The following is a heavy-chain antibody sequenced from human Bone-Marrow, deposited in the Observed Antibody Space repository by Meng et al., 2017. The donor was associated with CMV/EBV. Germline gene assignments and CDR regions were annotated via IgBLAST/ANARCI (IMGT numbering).Heavy chain of an antibody. CDR1: GFTFSSYS. D-gene: IGHD5/OR15-5a*01. J-gene: IGHJ4*02. CDR3: ARDAGAGLYSTTIDY. Sequence: GGSLRLSCAASGFTFSSYSMNWVRQAPGKGLEWVSSISSSSSYIYYADAVKGRFTISRDNAKNLLYLEMNSVRAEDTAVYYCARDAGAGLYSTTIDYWGQGTRVTVYS. CDR2: ISSSSSYI. V-gene: IGHV3-21*06.